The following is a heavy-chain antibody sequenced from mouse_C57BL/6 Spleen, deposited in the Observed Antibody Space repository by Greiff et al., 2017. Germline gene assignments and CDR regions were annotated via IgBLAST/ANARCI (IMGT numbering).Heavy chain of an antibody. V-gene: IGHV1-82*01. CDR1: GYAFSSSW. D-gene: IGHD1-1*01. CDR3: APHYYGTPCDY. Sequence: QVQLQQSGPELVKPGASVTISCKASGYAFSSSWMNWVKQRPGKGLEWIGRIYPGDGDTNYNGKFKGKATLTADKSSSTAYMQLSSLTSEDSAVYFCAPHYYGTPCDYWGQGTTLTVSS. CDR2: IYPGDGDT. J-gene: IGHJ2*01.